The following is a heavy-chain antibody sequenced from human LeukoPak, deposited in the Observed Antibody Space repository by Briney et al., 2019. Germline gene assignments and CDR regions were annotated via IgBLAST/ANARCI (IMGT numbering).Heavy chain of an antibody. Sequence: SVKVSCKASGGTFSSYAISWVRRAPGQGLEWMGGVIPIFGTANYAQKFQGRVTITADESTSTAYMELSSLRSEDTAVYYCARGSFWEKTWYYFDYWGQGTLVTVSS. CDR1: GGTFSSYA. D-gene: IGHD1-26*01. J-gene: IGHJ4*02. CDR3: ARGSFWEKTWYYFDY. CDR2: VIPIFGTA. V-gene: IGHV1-69*13.